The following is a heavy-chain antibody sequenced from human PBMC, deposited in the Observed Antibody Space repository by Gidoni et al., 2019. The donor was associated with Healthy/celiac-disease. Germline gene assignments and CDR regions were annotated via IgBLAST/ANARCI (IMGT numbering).Heavy chain of an antibody. CDR3: AGSGYDSSGQYDAFDI. Sequence: QVQLVQSGAEVNTPGSSVKVSCKSSGVTFSTYAISWVRQAPGQGLEWRGGCIPTFGTANYAQKVQGRVTITAEESTSTAYMELSSLRSEDTAVDYCAGSGYDSSGQYDAFDIWGQGTMVTVSS. D-gene: IGHD3-22*01. V-gene: IGHV1-69*01. J-gene: IGHJ3*02. CDR1: GVTFSTYA. CDR2: CIPTFGTA.